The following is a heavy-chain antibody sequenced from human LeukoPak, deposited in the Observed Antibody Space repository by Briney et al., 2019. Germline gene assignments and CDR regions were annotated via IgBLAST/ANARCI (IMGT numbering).Heavy chain of an antibody. CDR2: ISSSSGNI. J-gene: IGHJ4*02. CDR1: GYDFSDYS. D-gene: IGHD3-16*01. Sequence: PGRSLRLSCVASGYDFSDYSINWVRQAPGKGLQWVSYISSSSGNIYYADSVKGRFTISRDNAKNSLYLQMHSLRAEDTAVYYCARDLLARGIFAYWGQGTLVTVSS. CDR3: ARDLLARGIFAY. V-gene: IGHV3-48*01.